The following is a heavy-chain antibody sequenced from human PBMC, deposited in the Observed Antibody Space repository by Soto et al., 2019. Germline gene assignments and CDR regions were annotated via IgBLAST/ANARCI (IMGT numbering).Heavy chain of an antibody. Sequence: SETLSLTCTVSGASIINYYWAWIRQSPGGGLESIGYVSNTATTTYNPSLKNRVTISVDASKSQFYLRADDTAVYYCARDVSGGQGALGYWGQGTLVTVSS. V-gene: IGHV4-59*12. J-gene: IGHJ4*02. D-gene: IGHD7-27*01. CDR2: VSNTATT. CDR1: GASIINYY. CDR3: ARDVSGGQGALGY.